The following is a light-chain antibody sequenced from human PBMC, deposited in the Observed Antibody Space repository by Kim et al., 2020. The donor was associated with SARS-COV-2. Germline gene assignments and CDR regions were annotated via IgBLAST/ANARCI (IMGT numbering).Light chain of an antibody. CDR3: QQYYVSART. V-gene: IGKV4-1*01. Sequence: DIVMTQSSDSLAVSLGERATINCKSSQSLLYRSNNKNYLAWFQQKPGQPLKLLIYCASTRESGVPDRFSGSGSGTDFTLTISSLQAEDVAVYYCQQYYVSARTFGKGTKVDIK. CDR1: QSLLYRSNNKNY. J-gene: IGKJ1*01. CDR2: CAS.